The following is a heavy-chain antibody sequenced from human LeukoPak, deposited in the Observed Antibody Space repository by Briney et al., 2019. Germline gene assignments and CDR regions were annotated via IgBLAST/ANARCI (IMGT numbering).Heavy chain of an antibody. CDR1: GGTFSSYA. Sequence: GASVKVSCKASGGTFSSYAISWVRQAPGQGLEWMGRIIPILGIANYAQKFQGRVTITADKSTSTAYMELSSLRSEDTAVHYCAREQLDNYYYYYGMDVWGQGTTVTVSS. D-gene: IGHD6-13*01. CDR3: AREQLDNYYYYYGMDV. J-gene: IGHJ6*02. V-gene: IGHV1-69*04. CDR2: IIPILGIA.